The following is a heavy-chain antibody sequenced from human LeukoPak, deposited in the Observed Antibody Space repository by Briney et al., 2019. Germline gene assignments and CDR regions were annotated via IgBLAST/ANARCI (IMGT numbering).Heavy chain of an antibody. CDR3: AKDIGGGMVRGVPVDY. CDR1: GFTFSNYG. Sequence: PGGSLRLSCSASGFTFSNYGIHWVRQAPGKGLEWVAFVRYDGSNKYYADSVKGRFTISRDNSKNTLSLQMNTLRAEDTAVYYCAKDIGGGMVRGVPVDYWGQGTLVTVSS. V-gene: IGHV3-30*02. CDR2: VRYDGSNK. J-gene: IGHJ4*02. D-gene: IGHD3-10*01.